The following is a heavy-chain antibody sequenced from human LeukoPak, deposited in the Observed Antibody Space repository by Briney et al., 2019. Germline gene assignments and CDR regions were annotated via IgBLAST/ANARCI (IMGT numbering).Heavy chain of an antibody. D-gene: IGHD1-7*01. V-gene: IGHV1-2*06. CDR2: INPNNGGS. CDR1: GYTFTGYY. J-gene: IGHJ4*02. CDR3: ARGPSGTGTTVY. Sequence: ASVRVSCKASGYTFTGYYVHWVRQAPGQVLERMGRINPNNGGSDYAQKFQGRVTMTRDTSITTAYMDLSRLTSDDTAVYYCARGPSGTGTTVYWGQGTLVTVSS.